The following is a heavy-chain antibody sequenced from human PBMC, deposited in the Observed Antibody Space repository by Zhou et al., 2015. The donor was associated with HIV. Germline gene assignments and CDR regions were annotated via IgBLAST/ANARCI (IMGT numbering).Heavy chain of an antibody. CDR3: ASSSRYPYCSGGSCHLGWFDP. V-gene: IGHV1-69*01. D-gene: IGHD2-15*01. J-gene: IGHJ5*02. Sequence: QVQLVQSGAEVKKPGSSVKVSCKASGGTFSSYAISWVRQAPGQGLEWMGGIIPIFGTANYAQKFQGRVTITADESTSTAYMELSSLRSEDTAVYYCASSSRYPYCSGGSCHLGWFDPWGQGTLVTVSS. CDR1: GGTFSSYA. CDR2: IIPIFGTA.